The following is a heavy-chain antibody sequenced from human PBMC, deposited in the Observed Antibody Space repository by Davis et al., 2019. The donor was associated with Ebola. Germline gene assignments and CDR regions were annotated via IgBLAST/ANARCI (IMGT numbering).Heavy chain of an antibody. CDR3: VGEDYNDGTCCSFDL. V-gene: IGHV1-58*01. CDR1: RFRFPNSA. Sequence: SVPVSCKTSRFRFPNSAVQWVRQAPGERLEWMGWVIVVSGDTKYAQILQGRLTIYSDTSTGTAYMELNSLTTEGTAIYYCVGEDYNDGTCCSFDLWGQGRQVTVSS. J-gene: IGHJ4*02. CDR2: VIVVSGDT. D-gene: IGHD2-15*01.